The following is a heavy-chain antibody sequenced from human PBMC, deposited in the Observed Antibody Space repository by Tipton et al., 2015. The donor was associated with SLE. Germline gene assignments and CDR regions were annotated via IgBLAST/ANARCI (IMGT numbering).Heavy chain of an antibody. J-gene: IGHJ2*01. CDR1: GGSISNGDYS. D-gene: IGHD2-8*02. V-gene: IGHV4-30-2*01. Sequence: TLSLTCAVSGGSISNGDYSWSWIRQPPGKGLEWIGYIYDSGSTYYNPSLTSPVAISLDRSKNKFSLKLRAVTAADTAVYYCVRLVSGCCTGNACFLHWYFDLLGRGTLVTVSS. CDR2: IYDSGST. CDR3: VRLVSGCCTGNACFLHWYFDL.